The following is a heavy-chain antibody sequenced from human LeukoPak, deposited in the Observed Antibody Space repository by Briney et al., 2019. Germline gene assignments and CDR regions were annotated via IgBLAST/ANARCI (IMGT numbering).Heavy chain of an antibody. D-gene: IGHD6-19*01. CDR2: ISGSGGST. Sequence: QAGGSLRLSCAASGFTFSSYAMSWVRQAPGKGLEWVSAISGSGGSTYYADSVKGRFTISRDNSKNTLYLQMNSLRAEDTAVYYCAADRRSSGWYPAAYWGQGTLVTVSS. CDR1: GFTFSSYA. CDR3: AADRRSSGWYPAAY. V-gene: IGHV3-23*01. J-gene: IGHJ4*02.